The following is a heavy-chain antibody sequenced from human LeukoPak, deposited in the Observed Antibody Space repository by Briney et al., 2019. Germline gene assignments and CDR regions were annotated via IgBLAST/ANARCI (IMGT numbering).Heavy chain of an antibody. V-gene: IGHV1-18*01. CDR3: ARDHCSSTNCHPRRLFDY. CDR1: GYTFTTYG. Sequence: ASVKVSCKASGYTFTTYGISWVRQAPGQGLERMGWISPYNANTNYAQKFQGRVTMTTDTSTTTAYMELRSLGFDDTAVYYCARDHCSSTNCHPRRLFDYWGQGTLVTVSS. D-gene: IGHD2-2*01. CDR2: ISPYNANT. J-gene: IGHJ4*02.